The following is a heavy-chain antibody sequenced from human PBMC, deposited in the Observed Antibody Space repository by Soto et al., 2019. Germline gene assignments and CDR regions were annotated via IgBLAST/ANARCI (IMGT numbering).Heavy chain of an antibody. CDR2: IYYSGST. Sequence: SETLSVTCTVSGGSIISYYWSWIRQPPWKGLEWIGYIYYSGSTNYNPSLKSRVTISVDTSKNQFSLKLSSVTAADTAVYYRARGWLQYYFDYWGQGTLVTVS. CDR3: ARGWLQYYFDY. CDR1: GGSIISYY. D-gene: IGHD5-12*01. V-gene: IGHV4-59*01. J-gene: IGHJ4*02.